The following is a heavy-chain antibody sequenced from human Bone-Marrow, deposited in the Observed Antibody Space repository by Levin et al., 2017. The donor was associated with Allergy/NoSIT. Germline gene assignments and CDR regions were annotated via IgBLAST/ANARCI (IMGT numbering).Heavy chain of an antibody. J-gene: IGHJ4*02. CDR3: ARDPVCGSYFRTYCPRSEFDY. V-gene: IGHV3-33*01. Sequence: GESLKISCAASGFTFSSYGMHWVRQAPGKGLEWVAVIWYDGSNKYYADSVKGRFTISRDNSKNTLYLQMNSLRAEDTAVYYCARDPVCGSYFRTYCPRSEFDYWGQGTLVTVSS. D-gene: IGHD1-26*01. CDR1: GFTFSSYG. CDR2: IWYDGSNK.